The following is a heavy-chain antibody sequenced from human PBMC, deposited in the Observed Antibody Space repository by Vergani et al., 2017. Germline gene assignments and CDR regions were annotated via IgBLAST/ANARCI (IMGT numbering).Heavy chain of an antibody. D-gene: IGHD3-22*01. V-gene: IGHV3-48*01. CDR3: ARDVYYYDSSASADI. CDR1: GFTFSSYS. Sequence: EVQLVESGGGLVQPGRSLRLSCAASGFTFSSYSMNWVRQAPGKGLEWGSYISSSSSTIYYADAVKGRFTSSRENDKNSLYLQMNSLRAEDTAVYYCARDVYYYDSSASADIWGQGTMVTASS. J-gene: IGHJ3*02. CDR2: ISSSSSTI.